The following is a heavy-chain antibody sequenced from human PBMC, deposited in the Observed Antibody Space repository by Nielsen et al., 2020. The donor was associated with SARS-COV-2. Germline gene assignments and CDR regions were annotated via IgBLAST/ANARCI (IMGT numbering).Heavy chain of an antibody. CDR3: AKDGRGGSYYRDYYGMDV. V-gene: IGHV3-23*01. CDR1: GFTFSSYA. CDR2: ISGSGGST. D-gene: IGHD1-26*01. Sequence: GESLKISCAASGFTFSSYAMSWVRQAPGKGLEWVSAISGSGGSTYYADSVKGRFTISRDNSKNTLYLQMNSLRAEDTAVYYCAKDGRGGSYYRDYYGMDVWGQGTTVTV. J-gene: IGHJ6*02.